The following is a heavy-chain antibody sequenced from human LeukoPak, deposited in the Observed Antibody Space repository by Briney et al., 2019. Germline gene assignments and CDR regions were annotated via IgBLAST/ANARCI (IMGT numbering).Heavy chain of an antibody. J-gene: IGHJ4*02. CDR1: GYTFTSYG. Sequence: GPVQVSCQTSGYTFTSYGISWVRQAPGQGLEWMGWISAYNGDTNYAQKLQGRVTVTTDTSTSTAYMELRSLRSDDTAVYYCARDLTMVRGVIYYFDYWGQGTLVTVSS. CDR2: ISAYNGDT. D-gene: IGHD3-10*01. V-gene: IGHV1-18*01. CDR3: ARDLTMVRGVIYYFDY.